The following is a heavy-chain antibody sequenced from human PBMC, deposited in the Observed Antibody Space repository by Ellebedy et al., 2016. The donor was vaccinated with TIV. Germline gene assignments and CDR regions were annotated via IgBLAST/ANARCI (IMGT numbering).Heavy chain of an antibody. CDR3: TSLGGYDY. J-gene: IGHJ4*02. CDR2: IKSKTGGGAI. Sequence: GESLKISCAASSFTFSNAWMRWVRQAPGKGLEWVGRIKSKTGGGAIDYAGPVKGRFTISRDDSKNTLFLQMNSLKTEDTAVYYCTSLGGYDYWGQGTLVTASS. V-gene: IGHV3-15*07. D-gene: IGHD5-12*01. CDR1: SFTFSNAW.